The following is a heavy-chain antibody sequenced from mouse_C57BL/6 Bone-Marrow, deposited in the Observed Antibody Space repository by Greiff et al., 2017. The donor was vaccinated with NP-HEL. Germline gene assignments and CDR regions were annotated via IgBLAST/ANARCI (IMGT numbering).Heavy chain of an antibody. V-gene: IGHV1-55*01. CDR3: ARWGYDAEYYFDY. J-gene: IGHJ2*01. Sequence: VQLQQPGAELVKPGASVKMSCKASGYTFTSYWITWVKQRPGQGLEWIGDIYPGSGSTNYNEKFKSKATLTVDTSSSTAYMQLSSLTSEDSAVYYCARWGYDAEYYFDYWGQGTTLTVSS. CDR1: GYTFTSYW. CDR2: IYPGSGST. D-gene: IGHD2-2*01.